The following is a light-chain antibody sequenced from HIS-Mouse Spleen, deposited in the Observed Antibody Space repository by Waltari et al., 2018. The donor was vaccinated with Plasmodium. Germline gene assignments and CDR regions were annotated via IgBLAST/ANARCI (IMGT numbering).Light chain of an antibody. Sequence: EIVITQSPATLSVSRGTRATLSCRASQSVSSNLAWYQQKPGKAPRLLIYGASTRATGIPARFSGSGSGTEFTLTISSLQSEDFAVYYCQQYNNWSFTFGPGTKVDIK. J-gene: IGKJ3*01. CDR1: QSVSSN. V-gene: IGKV3-15*01. CDR3: QQYNNWSFT. CDR2: GAS.